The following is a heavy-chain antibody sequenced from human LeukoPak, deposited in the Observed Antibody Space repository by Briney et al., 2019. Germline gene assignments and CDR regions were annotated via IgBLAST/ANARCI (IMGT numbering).Heavy chain of an antibody. Sequence: PGGSLRLSCAGSGFTFGSYAMSWVRQAPGQGLEWVSVISDSGDYTSYADSVRGRFTISRDNSRNTLYLQMISLRPEDTAVYYCAKDTSIGKYCTNGVCSPFDYWGQGTLVTVSS. V-gene: IGHV3-23*01. CDR2: ISDSGDYT. D-gene: IGHD2-8*01. J-gene: IGHJ4*02. CDR3: AKDTSIGKYCTNGVCSPFDY. CDR1: GFTFGSYA.